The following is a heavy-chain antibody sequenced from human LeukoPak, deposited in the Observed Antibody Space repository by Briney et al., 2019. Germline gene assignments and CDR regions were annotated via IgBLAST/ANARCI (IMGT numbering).Heavy chain of an antibody. J-gene: IGHJ4*02. CDR3: ARSNYDFWSGYYTEGGYFDY. V-gene: IGHV3-48*01. Sequence: GSLRLSCAASGFTFSSYSMNWVRQAPGKGLEWVSYISSSSSTIYYADSVKGGFTISRDNAKNSLYLQMNSLRAEDTAVYYCARSNYDFWSGYYTEGGYFDYWGQGTLVTVSS. CDR1: GFTFSSYS. D-gene: IGHD3-3*01. CDR2: ISSSSSTI.